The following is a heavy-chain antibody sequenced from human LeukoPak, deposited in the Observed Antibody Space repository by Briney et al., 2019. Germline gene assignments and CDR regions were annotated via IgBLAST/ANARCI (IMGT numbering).Heavy chain of an antibody. CDR2: INPNSGGT. Sequence: ASVKVSCKASGYTFTGYYMHWVRQAPGQRLEWMGWINPNSGGTNYAQNFQGRVTMTRDTSISTAYMELSRLRSDDTAVYYGARVAPGGFDFHYYYYYMDVWGKGTTVTVSS. CDR1: GYTFTGYY. CDR3: ARVAPGGFDFHYYYYYMDV. J-gene: IGHJ6*03. V-gene: IGHV1-2*02. D-gene: IGHD5-12*01.